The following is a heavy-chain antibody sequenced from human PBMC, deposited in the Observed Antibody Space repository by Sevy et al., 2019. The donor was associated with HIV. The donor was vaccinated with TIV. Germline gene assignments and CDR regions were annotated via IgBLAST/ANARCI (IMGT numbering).Heavy chain of an antibody. D-gene: IGHD1-1*01. CDR2: LKSDVYGGTV. CDR1: GFTFGDYC. Sequence: GGSLRLSCTASGFTFGDYCMSWVRQAPGKGLEWVAFLKSDVYGGTVDHAASVRGRFVISRDDSKTIAYLQMNDLITADTGVYYCTRWKAAQSIFDYWGQGALVTVSS. J-gene: IGHJ4*02. V-gene: IGHV3-49*04. CDR3: TRWKAAQSIFDY.